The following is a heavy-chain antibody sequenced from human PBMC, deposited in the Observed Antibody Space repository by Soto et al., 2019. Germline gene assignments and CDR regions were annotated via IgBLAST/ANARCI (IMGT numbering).Heavy chain of an antibody. CDR2: ISGSGGST. D-gene: IGHD6-25*01. V-gene: IGHV3-23*01. J-gene: IGHJ6*02. CDR3: ALLGGIAANYYGMDV. CDR1: GFTFSSYA. Sequence: VGSLRLSCAASGFTFSSYAMSWVRQAPGKGLEWVSAISGSGGSTYYADSVKGRFTISRDNSKNTLYLQMNSLRAEDTAVYYCALLGGIAANYYGMDVWGQGTTVTVSS.